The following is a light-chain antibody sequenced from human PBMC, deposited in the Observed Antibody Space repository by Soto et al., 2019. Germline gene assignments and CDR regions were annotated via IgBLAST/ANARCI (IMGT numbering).Light chain of an antibody. J-gene: IGKJ1*01. Sequence: SINENVGDRVPMTCRASQSISNWLAWYQQRPGKAPKLLIYAASNLQSGVPSRFSGSGSGTDFTLTISRLRAEDFASYYCQQATIPPSTFGQGTLVEIK. CDR2: AAS. V-gene: IGKV1-12*02. CDR3: QQATIPPST. CDR1: QSISNW.